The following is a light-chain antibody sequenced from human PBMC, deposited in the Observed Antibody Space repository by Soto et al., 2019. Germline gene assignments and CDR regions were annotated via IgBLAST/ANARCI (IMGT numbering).Light chain of an antibody. Sequence: EIVMTQSPATLSVSPGERATLSCRASQSVSSNLAWYQQNPGQAPRLLIYGASTRATGIPARFSGSGSATDFSLTINSLEPEDFAVYYCQQRSNWPPITFGQGTRLEIK. CDR2: GAS. V-gene: IGKV3-15*01. CDR1: QSVSSN. J-gene: IGKJ5*01. CDR3: QQRSNWPPIT.